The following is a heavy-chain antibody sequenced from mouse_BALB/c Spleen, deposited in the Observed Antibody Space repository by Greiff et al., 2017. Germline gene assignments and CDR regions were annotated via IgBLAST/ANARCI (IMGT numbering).Heavy chain of an antibody. CDR1: GFAFSSYD. D-gene: IGHD2-3*01. CDR3: ARPPLYDGYYATFAY. J-gene: IGHJ3*01. Sequence: DVKLVESGGGLVKPGGSLKLSCAASGFAFSSYDMSWVRQTPEKRLEWVAYISSGGGSTYYPDTVKGRFTISRDNAKNTLYLQMSSLKSEDTAMYYCARPPLYDGYYATFAYWGQGTLVTVSA. V-gene: IGHV5-12-1*01. CDR2: ISSGGGST.